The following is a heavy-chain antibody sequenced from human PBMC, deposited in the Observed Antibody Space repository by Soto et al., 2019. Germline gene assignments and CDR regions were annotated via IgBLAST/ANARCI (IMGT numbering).Heavy chain of an antibody. Sequence: QVQLVQSGAEVRKPGASVKVSCKASGYTFTTYGISWVRQAPGQGLEWMGWISGDNGHTKYAQKFQGRVTMTTDTPLSTVYMYLRSLRYDDKAVYFCAREGKLPYSYSGLDVWGQGTTVTVSS. CDR3: AREGKLPYSYSGLDV. D-gene: IGHD2-15*01. V-gene: IGHV1-18*01. J-gene: IGHJ6*02. CDR1: GYTFTTYG. CDR2: ISGDNGHT.